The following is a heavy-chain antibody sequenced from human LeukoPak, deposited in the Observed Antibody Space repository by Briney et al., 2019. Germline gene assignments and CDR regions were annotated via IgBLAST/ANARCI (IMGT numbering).Heavy chain of an antibody. CDR3: ARGLSGYASSLGY. CDR2: ISSSGST. V-gene: IGHV3-48*03. Sequence: GGSLRLSCAASGFTFSSYEMNWVRQAPGKGLEWVSYISSSGSTSYADSVRGRFSISRDNAKNTLYLQMNSLRAEDTAVYYCARGLSGYASSLGYWGQGTLVTVSA. CDR1: GFTFSSYE. J-gene: IGHJ4*02. D-gene: IGHD6-6*01.